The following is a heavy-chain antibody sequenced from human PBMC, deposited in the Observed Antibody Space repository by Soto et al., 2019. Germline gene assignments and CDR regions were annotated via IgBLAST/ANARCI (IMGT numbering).Heavy chain of an antibody. V-gene: IGHV3-48*02. CDR2: ISSSSSTI. J-gene: IGHJ3*02. CDR1: GFTFSSYS. CDR3: ARDRGTYCGGDCYRAFDI. D-gene: IGHD2-21*02. Sequence: EVQLVESGGGLVQPGGSLRLSCAASGFTFSSYSMNWVRQAPGKGLEWVSYISSSSSTIYYADSVKGRFTISRDNAKNTLYLQMNSLRDEDTAVYYWARDRGTYCGGDCYRAFDIWGQGTMVTVSA.